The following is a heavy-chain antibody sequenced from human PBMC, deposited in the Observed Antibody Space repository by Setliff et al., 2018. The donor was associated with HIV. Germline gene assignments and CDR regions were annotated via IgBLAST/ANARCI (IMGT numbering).Heavy chain of an antibody. CDR2: IYTSGSTSGST. Sequence: PSETLSLTCTVSGGSISRGDYYWNWIRQPAGKGLEWIGHIYTSGSTSGSTNYNPSLKSRVTISVDTSKNQFSLKLSSVTAADTAVYYCARVKRGLEWLPYGYFDYWGQGTLVTVSS. J-gene: IGHJ4*02. CDR1: GGSISRGDYY. V-gene: IGHV4-61*09. CDR3: ARVKRGLEWLPYGYFDY. D-gene: IGHD3-3*01.